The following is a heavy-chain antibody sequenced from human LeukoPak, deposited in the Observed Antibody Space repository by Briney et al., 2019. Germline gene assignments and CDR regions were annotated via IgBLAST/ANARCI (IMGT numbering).Heavy chain of an antibody. V-gene: IGHV4-61*09. Sequence: SETLSLTCTVSRGSISSGSYYWSWIRQPAGKGLEWIGHIYTSGSTKYNPSLKSRVTISADTSKNQFSLKLSSVTAADTAVYYCARDFVIAATTEYFQYWGQGTLVTVSS. D-gene: IGHD6-13*01. CDR1: RGSISSGSYY. CDR3: ARDFVIAATTEYFQY. J-gene: IGHJ1*01. CDR2: IYTSGST.